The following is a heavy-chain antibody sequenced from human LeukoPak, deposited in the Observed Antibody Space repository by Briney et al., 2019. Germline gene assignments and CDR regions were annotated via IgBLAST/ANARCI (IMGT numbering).Heavy chain of an antibody. Sequence: ASVKVSCKASGYTFTGYYMHWVRQAPGQGLEWMGWINPNSGGTNYAQKFQGRVTMTRDTSISTAYMELSRLRYDDTAVYYCARDNGWYDNNWFDPWDQGTLVTVSS. CDR1: GYTFTGYY. D-gene: IGHD6-19*01. J-gene: IGHJ5*02. CDR3: ARDNGWYDNNWFDP. CDR2: INPNSGGT. V-gene: IGHV1-2*02.